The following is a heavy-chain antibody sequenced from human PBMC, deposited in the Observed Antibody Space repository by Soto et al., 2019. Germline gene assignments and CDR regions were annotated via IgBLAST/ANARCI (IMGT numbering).Heavy chain of an antibody. D-gene: IGHD3-16*02. CDR1: GFILRNYW. CDR2: IKEDGSEK. Sequence: GVLKISCADSGFILRNYWMSWVRQAPGMGLQWVASIKEDGSEKYYVDPVKGRFTISRENAKNSLYLQMNSLRAEDTAVYYCARYRSLDPWGQGILVTVSS. CDR3: ARYRSLDP. V-gene: IGHV3-7*03. J-gene: IGHJ5*02.